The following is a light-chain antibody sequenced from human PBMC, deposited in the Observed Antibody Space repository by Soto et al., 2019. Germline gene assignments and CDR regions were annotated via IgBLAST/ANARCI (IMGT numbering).Light chain of an antibody. CDR2: DAS. CDR3: QQYNSYSWT. J-gene: IGKJ1*01. V-gene: IGKV1-5*01. Sequence: DIQMTQSPSTLSASVGDRVTITCRASQSSSWLAWYQQKPGKAPKLLIYDASSLESGVPSRFSGSGSGTEFTLTIGSLQPDDFATYYCQQYNSYSWTFGQGTKVEIK. CDR1: QSSSW.